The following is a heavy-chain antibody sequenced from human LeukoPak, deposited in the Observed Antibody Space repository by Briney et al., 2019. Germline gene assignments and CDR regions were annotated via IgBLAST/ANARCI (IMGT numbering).Heavy chain of an antibody. J-gene: IGHJ5*02. V-gene: IGHV3-33*01. CDR2: LRYDGSNK. D-gene: IGHD3-3*01. CDR1: GFPISDYG. CDR3: ARGTYYDFGNWFDP. Sequence: GSLRLSCAASGFPISDYGMHWVRQAPGKGLEWVAVLRYDGSNKDYGDSVKGRFTISRDNSENTLNLQMNSLRAEDTAVYYCARGTYYDFGNWFDPWGQGTLVIVSS.